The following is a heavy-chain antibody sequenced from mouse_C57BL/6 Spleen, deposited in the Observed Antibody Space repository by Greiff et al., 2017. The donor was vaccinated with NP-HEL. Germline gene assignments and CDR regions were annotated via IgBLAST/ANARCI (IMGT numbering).Heavy chain of an antibody. CDR3: TRGGLGGYFDY. CDR1: GYTFTDYE. J-gene: IGHJ2*01. Sequence: VKLMESGAELVRPGASVTLSCKASGYTFTDYEMHWVKQTPVHGLEWIGAIDPETGGTAYNQKFKGKAILTADKSSSTAYMELRSLTSEDSAVYYCTRGGLGGYFDYWGQGTTLTVSS. V-gene: IGHV1-15*01. D-gene: IGHD2-2*01. CDR2: IDPETGGT.